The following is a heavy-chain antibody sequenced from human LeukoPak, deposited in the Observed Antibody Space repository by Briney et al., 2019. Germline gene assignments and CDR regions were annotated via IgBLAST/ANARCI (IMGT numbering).Heavy chain of an antibody. CDR3: ARLRGTCSSTSCYYYNWFDP. CDR1: GYTFTSYG. CDR2: VSAYNGNT. J-gene: IGHJ5*02. V-gene: IGHV1-18*01. Sequence: ASVKVSCKASGYTFTSYGISWVRQAPGQGLEWMGVVSAYNGNTNYAQKLQGRVTMTTDTSTSTAYMELRSLRSDDTAVYYCARLRGTCSSTSCYYYNWFDPWGQGTLVTVSS. D-gene: IGHD2-2*01.